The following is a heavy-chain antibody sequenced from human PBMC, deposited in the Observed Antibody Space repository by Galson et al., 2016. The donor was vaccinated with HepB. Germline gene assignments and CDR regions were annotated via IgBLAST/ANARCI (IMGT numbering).Heavy chain of an antibody. CDR1: GFIVSGNY. D-gene: IGHD3-22*01. CDR3: SRGHYDSSGGDAFDI. V-gene: IGHV3-53*01. CDR2: IYSGGST. Sequence: SLRLSCAASGFIVSGNYMSWVRQAPGKGLEWVSVIYSGGSTYYADSVKGRFTTSRDNSKNMMYLQVNSLRVEDTAIYYCSRGHYDSSGGDAFDIWGQGTMVTVSS. J-gene: IGHJ3*02.